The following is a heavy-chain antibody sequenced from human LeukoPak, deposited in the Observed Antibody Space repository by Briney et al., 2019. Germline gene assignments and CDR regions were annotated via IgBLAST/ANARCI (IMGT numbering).Heavy chain of an antibody. D-gene: IGHD5-12*01. CDR2: ISSSSSYI. CDR1: GFTFSSYS. V-gene: IGHV3-21*04. J-gene: IGHJ4*02. Sequence: GGSLRLSCAASGFTFSSYSMNWVRQAPGKGLEWVSSISSSSSYIYYTDSLKGRFTISRDNAKNSLYLQMNSLRAEDTAVYYCARPIVATSFFDYWGQGTLVTVSS. CDR3: ARPIVATSFFDY.